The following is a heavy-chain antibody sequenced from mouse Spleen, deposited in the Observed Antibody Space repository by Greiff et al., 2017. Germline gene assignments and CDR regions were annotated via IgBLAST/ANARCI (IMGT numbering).Heavy chain of an antibody. CDR2: IRLKSDNYAT. CDR1: GFTFSNYW. J-gene: IGHJ2*01. CDR3: ISRGTYYFDY. D-gene: IGHD3-3*01. Sequence: EVNVVESGGGLVQPGGFMKLSCVVSGFTFSNYWMNWVRQSPEKGLEWVAQIRLKSDNYATHYAESVKGRFTVSRDDSKSTVYLQMNNLRAEDTGIYYCISRGTYYFDYWGQGTTLTVSS. V-gene: IGHV6-3*01.